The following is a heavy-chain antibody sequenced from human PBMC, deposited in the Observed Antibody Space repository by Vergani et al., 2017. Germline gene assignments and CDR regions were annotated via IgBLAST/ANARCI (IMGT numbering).Heavy chain of an antibody. D-gene: IGHD3-10*01. CDR1: GFTFSSYS. CDR2: ISSSSSYI. Sequence: EVQLVESGGGLVKRGGSLRLSCAASGFTFSSYSMNWVRQAPGKGLEWVSSISSSSSYIHYSDSLKARFTISRDNAKSSLYLQMNSLRAEDTGVYYCAGDRYYRGSGSYPYFYCYGLDVWGQGTAVTVSS. V-gene: IGHV3-21*01. CDR3: AGDRYYRGSGSYPYFYCYGLDV. J-gene: IGHJ6*02.